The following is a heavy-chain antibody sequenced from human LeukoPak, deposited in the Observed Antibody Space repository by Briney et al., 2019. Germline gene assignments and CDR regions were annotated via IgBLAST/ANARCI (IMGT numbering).Heavy chain of an antibody. D-gene: IGHD3-22*01. J-gene: IGHJ4*02. CDR3: AKDLDSSGYYPGY. CDR1: GFTFSSYA. V-gene: IGHV3-23*01. CDR2: ISGSGGST. Sequence: GGSLRLSCAASGFTFSSYARSWVRQAPGKGLEWVSAISGSGGSTYYADSVKGRFTISRDNSKNTLYLQMNSLRAEDTAVYYCAKDLDSSGYYPGYWGQGTLVTVSS.